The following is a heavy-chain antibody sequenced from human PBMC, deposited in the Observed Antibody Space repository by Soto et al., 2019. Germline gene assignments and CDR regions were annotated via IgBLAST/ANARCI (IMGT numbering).Heavy chain of an antibody. CDR3: ARDQGVGLVGITMIVVVPDYYYYYGMDV. CDR2: INPSGGST. V-gene: IGHV1-46*01. CDR1: GYTFTSYY. Sequence: ASVKVSCKASGYTFTSYYMHWVRQAPGQGLEWMGIINPSGGSTSYAQKFQGRVTMTRDTSTSTVYMELSSLRSEDTAVYYCARDQGVGLVGITMIVVVPDYYYYYGMDVWGQGTTVTVSS. D-gene: IGHD3-22*01. J-gene: IGHJ6*02.